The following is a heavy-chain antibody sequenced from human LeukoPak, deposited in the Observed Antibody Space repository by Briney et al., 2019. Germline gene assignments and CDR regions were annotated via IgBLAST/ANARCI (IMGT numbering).Heavy chain of an antibody. CDR1: GGTFSSYA. Sequence: SVKVSCKASGGTFSSYAISWVRQAPGQGLEWMGGIIPIFGTANYAQKFQGRVTITADESTSTAYMELSSLRSEDMAVYYCARGIDDIRSDAEYFQHWGQGTLVTVSS. CDR3: ARGIDDIRSDAEYFQH. V-gene: IGHV1-69*13. D-gene: IGHD1-1*01. CDR2: IIPIFGTA. J-gene: IGHJ1*01.